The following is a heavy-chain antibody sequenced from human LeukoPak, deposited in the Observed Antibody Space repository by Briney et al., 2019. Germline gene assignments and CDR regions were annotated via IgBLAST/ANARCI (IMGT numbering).Heavy chain of an antibody. Sequence: GGSLRLSCAASGFTFSSYAMSWVRQAPGKGLEWVSVIYSAGDTYYADSVKGRFTISRDISTNTLYLQMNSLRAEDAAFYYCARSPPASPFDYWGQGTLVTVSS. CDR3: ARSPPASPFDY. V-gene: IGHV3-53*01. CDR1: GFTFSSYA. CDR2: IYSAGDT. J-gene: IGHJ4*02. D-gene: IGHD2-2*01.